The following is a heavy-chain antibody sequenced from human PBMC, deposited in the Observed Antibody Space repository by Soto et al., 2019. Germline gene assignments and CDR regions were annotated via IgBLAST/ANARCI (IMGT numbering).Heavy chain of an antibody. CDR2: IYTSGTT. CDR3: AREGASGFGMDV. CDR1: RGSIRGYY. J-gene: IGHJ6*02. V-gene: IGHV4-4*07. D-gene: IGHD1-26*01. Sequence: SETVSLTCTFSRGSIRGYYWIWIRRPAGKPLEWIGRIYTSGTTNYNPSLKSRVTMSVDTSKNQFSLNLSSVTAADTAVYYCAREGASGFGMDVWGQGTTVTVSS.